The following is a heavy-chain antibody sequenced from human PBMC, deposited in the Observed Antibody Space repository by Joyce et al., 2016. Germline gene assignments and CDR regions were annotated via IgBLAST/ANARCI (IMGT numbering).Heavy chain of an antibody. D-gene: IGHD3-16*01. CDR2: VSDTSYYI. V-gene: IGHV3-21*01. J-gene: IGHJ6*02. CDR3: ARGGISYYYAMDV. CDR1: GSTFSTSS. Sequence: QLVESGGGVVKPGGSLRLSCEASGSTFSTSSMSWFRQAPGKGLGWIGAVSDTSYYICHPGTVRGRCTVSSDNAKKTLYLQMNSLRAEDSAVFYCARGGISYYYAMDVWGQGTTVTVSS.